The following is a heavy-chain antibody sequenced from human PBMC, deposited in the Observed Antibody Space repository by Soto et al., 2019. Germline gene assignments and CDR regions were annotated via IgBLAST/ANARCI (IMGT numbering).Heavy chain of an antibody. V-gene: IGHV1-58*01. Sequence: SVKVSCKASGFTFTSSAVQWVRQARGQRLEWIGWIVVGSGNTNYAQKFQERVTITRDMSTSTAYMELSSLRSEDTAVYYCASRGDTAMVYYGMAVWGQGTTITVSS. J-gene: IGHJ6*02. D-gene: IGHD5-18*01. CDR1: GFTFTSSA. CDR2: IVVGSGNT. CDR3: ASRGDTAMVYYGMAV.